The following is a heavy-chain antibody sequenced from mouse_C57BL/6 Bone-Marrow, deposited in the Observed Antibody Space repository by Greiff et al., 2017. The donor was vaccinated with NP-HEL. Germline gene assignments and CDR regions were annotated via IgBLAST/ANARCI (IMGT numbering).Heavy chain of an antibody. CDR1: GYTFTDYY. V-gene: IGHV1-76*01. J-gene: IGHJ1*03. Sequence: QVQLKESGAELVRPGASVKLSCKASGYTFTDYYINWVKQRPGQGLEWIARIYPGSGNTYYNEKFKGKATLTAEKSSSTAYMQLSSLTSKDSAVYFCARAYGYDWYFDVGGTGTAVTVSS. D-gene: IGHD2-2*01. CDR3: ARAYGYDWYFDV. CDR2: IYPGSGNT.